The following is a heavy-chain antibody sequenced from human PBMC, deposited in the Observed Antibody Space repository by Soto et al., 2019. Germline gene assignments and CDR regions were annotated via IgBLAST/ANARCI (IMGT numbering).Heavy chain of an antibody. CDR3: ARDLSKVVVTDTYYYYYGMDV. J-gene: IGHJ6*02. CDR1: GFTFSSYA. CDR2: ISGSGGST. D-gene: IGHD2-21*02. V-gene: IGHV3-23*01. Sequence: PGGSLRLSCAASGFTFSSYAMSWVRQAPGKGLEWVSAISGSGGSTYYADSVKGRFTISRDNSKNTLYLQMNSLRAEDTAVYYCARDLSKVVVTDTYYYYYGMDVWGQGTTVTVSS.